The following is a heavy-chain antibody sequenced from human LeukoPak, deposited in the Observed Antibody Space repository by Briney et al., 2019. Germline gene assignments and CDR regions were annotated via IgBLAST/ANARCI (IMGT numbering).Heavy chain of an antibody. D-gene: IGHD3-16*01. CDR2: IRYDGSNK. J-gene: IGHJ5*02. Sequence: GGSLRLSCAASGFTFSSYGMHWVRQAPGKGLEWVAFIRYDGSNKYYADSVKGRFTISRDNAKNSLYLQMNSLRAEDTALYYCARANYVWGSYPNWFDPWGQGTLVTVSS. CDR3: ARANYVWGSYPNWFDP. CDR1: GFTFSSYG. V-gene: IGHV3-30*02.